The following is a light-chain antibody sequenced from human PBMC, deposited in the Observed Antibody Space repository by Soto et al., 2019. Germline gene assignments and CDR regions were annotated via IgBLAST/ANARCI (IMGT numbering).Light chain of an antibody. V-gene: IGLV1-44*01. Sequence: QHVLTQPPSASGTPGQRVTISCSGSSSNIGGNTVNWYQQLPGTAPKLLMYTNNQRPSGVPDRFSGSKSGTSASLAISGLQSEDEADYYCAAWDDSLNGVVFGGGTQLTVL. CDR3: AAWDDSLNGVV. CDR1: SSNIGGNT. CDR2: TNN. J-gene: IGLJ2*01.